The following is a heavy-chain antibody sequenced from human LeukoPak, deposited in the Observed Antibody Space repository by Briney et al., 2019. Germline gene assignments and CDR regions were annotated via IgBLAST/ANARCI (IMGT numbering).Heavy chain of an antibody. J-gene: IGHJ4*02. CDR2: ISGSGESK. CDR1: GFNFNHYG. D-gene: IGHD3-10*01. V-gene: IGHV3-23*01. Sequence: PGGSLRLSCEASGFNFNHYGMNWVRQAPGKGLEWVSSISGSGESKYSADSVKGRFTISRDNSKNTLFLQMNSLRAGDTAVYYCARGGPFAFNCGQGTLVTVSS. CDR3: ARGGPFAFN.